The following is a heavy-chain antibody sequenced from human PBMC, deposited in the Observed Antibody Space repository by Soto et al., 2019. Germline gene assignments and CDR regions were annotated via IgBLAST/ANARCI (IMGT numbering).Heavy chain of an antibody. CDR1: GGTFNSYA. D-gene: IGHD3-3*01. V-gene: IGHV1-69*01. J-gene: IGHJ6*02. CDR2: IIPMFGTT. Sequence: QVQLVQSGAEVKKPGSSLKVSCKASGGTFNSYAIAWVRQAPGQGLEGMGGIIPMFGTTNYAQKFQGRVSMTADDSTSTAHMVLSSLRSEYTANYYCGIYYTSAYYYTLDVWGQGTTVTVSS. CDR3: GIYYTSAYYYTLDV.